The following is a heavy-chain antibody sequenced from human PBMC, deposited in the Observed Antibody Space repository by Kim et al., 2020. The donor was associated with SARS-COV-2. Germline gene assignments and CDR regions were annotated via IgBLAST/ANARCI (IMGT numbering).Heavy chain of an antibody. D-gene: IGHD2-2*01. V-gene: IGHV3-9*01. J-gene: IGHJ6*02. CDR1: GFTFDDYA. CDR3: ATAGIVVVPAAIQDYYYGMDV. CDR2: ISWNSGSI. Sequence: GGSLRLFCAASGFTFDDYAMHWVRQAPGKGLEWVSGISWNSGSIGYADSVKGRFTISRDNAKNSLYLQMNSLRAEDTALYYCATAGIVVVPAAIQDYYYGMDVWGQGTTVTVSS.